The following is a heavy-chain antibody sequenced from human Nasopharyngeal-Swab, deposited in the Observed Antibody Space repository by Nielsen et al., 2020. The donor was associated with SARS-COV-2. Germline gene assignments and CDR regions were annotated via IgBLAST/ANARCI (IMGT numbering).Heavy chain of an antibody. V-gene: IGHV3-21*01. Sequence: VRQAPGKGLEWVACISASSTYKYYEDSVEGRFTISRDNAKNSVFLQMNSLRVEDTAVYYCAREGDLMYWGQGTLVTVSS. CDR2: ISASSTYK. J-gene: IGHJ4*02. CDR3: AREGDLMY.